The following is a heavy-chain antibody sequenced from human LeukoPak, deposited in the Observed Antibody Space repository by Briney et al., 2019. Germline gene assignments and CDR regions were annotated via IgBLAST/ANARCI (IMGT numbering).Heavy chain of an antibody. Sequence: GGSLRLSCAASGFTFDDYAMHWVRQAPGKGLEWVSGISWNSGSIGYADSVKGRFTISRDNAKNSLYLQMNSLRAEDTAVYYCARVGSGSSSYGYYYMDVWGKGTTVTVSS. V-gene: IGHV3-9*01. CDR3: ARVGSGSSSYGYYYMDV. D-gene: IGHD6-6*01. CDR1: GFTFDDYA. CDR2: ISWNSGSI. J-gene: IGHJ6*03.